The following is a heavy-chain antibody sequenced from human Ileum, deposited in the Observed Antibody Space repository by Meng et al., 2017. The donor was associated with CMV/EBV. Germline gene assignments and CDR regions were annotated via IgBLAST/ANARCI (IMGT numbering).Heavy chain of an antibody. CDR2: INPNSGGT. D-gene: IGHD6-6*01. CDR1: GSTFAGYY. V-gene: IGHV1-2*02. CDR3: ANEGGYSSSSGFDY. J-gene: IGHJ4*02. Sequence: KAAGSTFAGYYMHWVRQAPGQGLEWMGWINPNSGGTNYAQKFQGRVTMTRDTSISTAYMELSRLRSDDTAVYYCANEGGYSSSSGFDYWGQGTLVTVSS.